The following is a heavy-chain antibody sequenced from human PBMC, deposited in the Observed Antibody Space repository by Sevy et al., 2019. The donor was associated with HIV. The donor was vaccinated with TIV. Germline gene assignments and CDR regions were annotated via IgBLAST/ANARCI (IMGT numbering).Heavy chain of an antibody. Sequence: GGSLRLSCAASGFTFNNYAMNWVRQAPGKGLEWVSGISGSDDSTYYADSVKGRFTISRDNSKNTLYLQMNSLRAEDTAVYYCAKDYDYYDSSGYPVNWFDPWGQGTLVTVSS. CDR3: AKDYDYYDSSGYPVNWFDP. CDR1: GFTFNNYA. J-gene: IGHJ5*02. V-gene: IGHV3-23*01. CDR2: ISGSDDST. D-gene: IGHD3-22*01.